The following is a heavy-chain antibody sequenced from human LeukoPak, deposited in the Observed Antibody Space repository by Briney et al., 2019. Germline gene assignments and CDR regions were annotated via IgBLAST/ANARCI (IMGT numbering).Heavy chain of an antibody. CDR1: GYTFTSYG. CDR2: IDPSGGRT. Sequence: ASVKVSCKASGYTFTSYGISWVRQAPGQGLEWMGIIDPSGGRTTYAQKFQGRVTMTRDTSTSTVYMELSSLRPEDTAVYYCASLLFVDTSVGYWGQGTLVTVSS. D-gene: IGHD5-18*01. V-gene: IGHV1-46*01. CDR3: ASLLFVDTSVGY. J-gene: IGHJ4*02.